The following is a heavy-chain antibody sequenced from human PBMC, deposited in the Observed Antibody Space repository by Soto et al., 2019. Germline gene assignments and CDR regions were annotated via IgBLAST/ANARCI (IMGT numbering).Heavy chain of an antibody. CDR2: IWNDGSTT. CDR1: GFSFSPSG. J-gene: IGHJ4*02. V-gene: IGHV3-33*01. Sequence: LVESGGGVAQPGRSLRLSCTTSGFSFSPSGMHWVRQAPGKGLEWVGIIWNDGSTTHYADSVKGRFTISRDNSKNTLYLQMSSLRDEDTAVYYCARDGSHYDVDYWGQGTLVTVSS. CDR3: ARDGSHYDVDY. D-gene: IGHD4-4*01.